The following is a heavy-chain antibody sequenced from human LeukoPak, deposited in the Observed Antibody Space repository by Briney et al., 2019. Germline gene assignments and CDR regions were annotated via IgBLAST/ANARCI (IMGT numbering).Heavy chain of an antibody. J-gene: IGHJ4*02. CDR2: ISGSGGST. Sequence: GGSLRFSCAASGFTFSSYAMSWVRQAPGKGLEWVSAISGSGGSTYYADSVKGRFTISRDNSKNTLYLQMNSLRAEDTAVYYCAKDRERYCSGGSCYSFDYWGQGTLVTVSS. D-gene: IGHD2-15*01. V-gene: IGHV3-23*01. CDR3: AKDRERYCSGGSCYSFDY. CDR1: GFTFSSYA.